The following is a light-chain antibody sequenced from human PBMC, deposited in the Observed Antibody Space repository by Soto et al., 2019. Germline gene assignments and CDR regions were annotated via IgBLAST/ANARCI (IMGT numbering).Light chain of an antibody. CDR2: GVT. J-gene: IGLJ1*01. Sequence: QSALTQPASVSGSPGQSITFSCTGTSSDVGGYNYVSWYQQHPGKAPKLMIYGVTHRPSGVSNRFSGSKSGNTASLTISGLQAEDGADYYCSSYTNTNTYVFGTGTKVTVL. V-gene: IGLV2-14*01. CDR1: SSDVGGYNY. CDR3: SSYTNTNTYV.